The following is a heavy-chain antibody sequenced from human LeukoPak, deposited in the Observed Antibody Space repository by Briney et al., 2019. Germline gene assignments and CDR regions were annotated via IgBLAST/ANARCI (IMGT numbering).Heavy chain of an antibody. CDR1: GGTFSSYA. D-gene: IGHD5-18*01. V-gene: IGHV1-69*13. J-gene: IGHJ6*02. CDR2: IIPIFGTA. Sequence: ASVKVSCKASGGTFSSYAISWVRQAPGQGLEWMGGIIPIFGTANYAQKFQGRVTITADESTSTAYMELSSLRSEDTAVYYCASRLLPTHYYYYGMDVWGQGTTVTVSS. CDR3: ASRLLPTHYYYYGMDV.